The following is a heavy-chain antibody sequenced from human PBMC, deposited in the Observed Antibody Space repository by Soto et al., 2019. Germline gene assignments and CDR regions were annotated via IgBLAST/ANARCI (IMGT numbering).Heavy chain of an antibody. D-gene: IGHD3-9*01. V-gene: IGHV1-3*01. CDR3: ARDRDWAFDY. Sequence: GASVKVSCKASGYTFTGYAMHWVRQAPGQRLEWMGWINAGNGNTKYSQKFQGRVTITRDTSASAAYMELSSLRAEDTAVYYCARDRDWAFDYWGQGTLVTVSS. J-gene: IGHJ4*02. CDR1: GYTFTGYA. CDR2: INAGNGNT.